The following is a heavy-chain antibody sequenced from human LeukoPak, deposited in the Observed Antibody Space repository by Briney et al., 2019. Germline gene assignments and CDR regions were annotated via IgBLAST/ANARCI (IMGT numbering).Heavy chain of an antibody. J-gene: IGHJ4*02. CDR1: GFTFSSYA. Sequence: GGSLRLSCAASGFTFSSYAMHWVRQAPGKGLEWVAVISYDGSNKYYADSVKGRFTNSRDNSKNTLYLQMNSLRAEDTAVYYCARDTAAAGRFDYWGQGTLVTVSS. CDR3: ARDTAAAGRFDY. V-gene: IGHV3-30*04. CDR2: ISYDGSNK. D-gene: IGHD6-13*01.